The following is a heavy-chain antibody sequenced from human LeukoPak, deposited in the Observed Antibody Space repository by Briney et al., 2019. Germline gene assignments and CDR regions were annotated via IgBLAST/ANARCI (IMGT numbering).Heavy chain of an antibody. J-gene: IGHJ5*02. CDR1: GYTFTSYG. Sequence: RASVKVSCKASGYTFTSYGISWVRQAPGQGLEWMGWISAYNGNTNYAQKLQGRVTMTTDTSTSTAYMELRSLRSDDTAVYYCARQGRSGYYSAFQWFDPWGQGTLVTVSS. CDR3: ARQGRSGYYSAFQWFDP. V-gene: IGHV1-18*01. CDR2: ISAYNGNT. D-gene: IGHD3-22*01.